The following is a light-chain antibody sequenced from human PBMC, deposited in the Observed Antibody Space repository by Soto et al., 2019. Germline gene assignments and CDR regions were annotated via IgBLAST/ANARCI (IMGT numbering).Light chain of an antibody. J-gene: IGKJ5*01. CDR3: QQYSHLIT. V-gene: IGKV3-11*01. Sequence: EIVLTQSPATLSLSPGERATLSCRASQSVSSYLAWYQQRPGQAPRLLIYDASNRATGIPARFSGSGSGTDFTLTISSLEPEDIATYYCQQYSHLITFGQGTRLEIK. CDR2: DAS. CDR1: QSVSSY.